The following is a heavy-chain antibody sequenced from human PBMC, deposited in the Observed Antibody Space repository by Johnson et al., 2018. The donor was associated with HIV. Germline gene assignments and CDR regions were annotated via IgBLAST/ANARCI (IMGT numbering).Heavy chain of an antibody. V-gene: IGHV3-33*06. D-gene: IGHD2-15*01. J-gene: IGHJ3*02. CDR1: GFTFSSYG. CDR2: IGYVGSIK. CDR3: AKDAYCSGGRCYGFGAFDI. Sequence: QMLLVESGGGVVQPGRSLRLSCAASGFTFSSYGMHWVRQAQGKGLGWVAVIGYVGSIKFYLDSVKGRFTISRANPKNTRYRKMNSRRAEDTAVFYCAKDAYCSGGRCYGFGAFDIWGQGTMVTVSS.